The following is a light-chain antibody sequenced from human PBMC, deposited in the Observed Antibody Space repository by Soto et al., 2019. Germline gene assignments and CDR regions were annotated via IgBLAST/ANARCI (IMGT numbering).Light chain of an antibody. CDR1: IHDIGGYNF. CDR3: CSYAGSNTLV. CDR2: DVS. Sequence: QSALTQPRSVSGSPGQSITISCSGTIHDIGGYNFISWYQQHPGTAPKIIIYDVSKRPSGVPDRFSGSTSGNTASLTISCLQTEDDAFYYCCSYAGSNTLVFGGGTKLTVL. V-gene: IGLV2-11*01. J-gene: IGLJ2*01.